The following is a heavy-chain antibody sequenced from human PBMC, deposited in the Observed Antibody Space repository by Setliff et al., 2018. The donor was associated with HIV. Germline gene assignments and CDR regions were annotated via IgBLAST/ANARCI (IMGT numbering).Heavy chain of an antibody. D-gene: IGHD3-22*01. Sequence: ASVKVSCKTSGYMFIAYGMSWVRRAPGQGLEWMGWIGPYNGRTEYAQEFQGRVSLTIDTSASTAYMELRSLKSEDTAVYYCARAVGGSNYFDYSGYQDFWGQGTLVTVSS. V-gene: IGHV1-18*01. CDR1: GYMFIAYG. J-gene: IGHJ4*02. CDR3: ARAVGGSNYFDYSGYQDF. CDR2: IGPYNGRT.